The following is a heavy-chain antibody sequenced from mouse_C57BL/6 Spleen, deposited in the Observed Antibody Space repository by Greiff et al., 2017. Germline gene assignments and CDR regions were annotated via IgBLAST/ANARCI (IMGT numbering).Heavy chain of an antibody. CDR1: GYAFSSSW. V-gene: IGHV1-82*01. CDR3: AREGYYYGSSSWYFDV. Sequence: LVESGPELVKPGASVKISCKASGYAFSSSWMNWVKQRPGKGLEWIGRIYPGDGDTNYNGKFKGKATLTADKSSSTAYMQLSSLTSEDSAVYFGAREGYYYGSSSWYFDVWGTGTTVTVSS. D-gene: IGHD1-1*01. J-gene: IGHJ1*03. CDR2: IYPGDGDT.